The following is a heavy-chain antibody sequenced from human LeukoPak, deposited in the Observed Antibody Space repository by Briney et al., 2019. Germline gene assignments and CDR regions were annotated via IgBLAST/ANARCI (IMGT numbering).Heavy chain of an antibody. D-gene: IGHD3-10*01. Sequence: PSETLSLTCTVSGGSISSSTYYWGWIRQPPGKGLEWIGSINYSGSTFYNPSLKSRVTISVDTSKNQFSLKLSSVTAADTAVYYCASSITMVRGKRYYFDYWGQGTLVTVSS. CDR1: GGSISSSTYY. CDR2: INYSGST. CDR3: ASSITMVRGKRYYFDY. V-gene: IGHV4-39*07. J-gene: IGHJ4*02.